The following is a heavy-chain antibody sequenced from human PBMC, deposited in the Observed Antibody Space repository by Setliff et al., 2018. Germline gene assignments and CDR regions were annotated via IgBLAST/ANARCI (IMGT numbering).Heavy chain of an antibody. J-gene: IGHJ4*02. D-gene: IGHD6-13*01. CDR2: ISGHNGDT. Sequence: ASVKVSCKTSGYPFTNYGLSWVRQAPGQGLEWMGWISGHNGDTKLAQNFQGRVTVTTDTFTNTGYMELRSLRSDDTAFYYCARADYSISLHYFDCWGQGTLVTVSS. CDR3: ARADYSISLHYFDC. V-gene: IGHV1-18*01. CDR1: GYPFTNYG.